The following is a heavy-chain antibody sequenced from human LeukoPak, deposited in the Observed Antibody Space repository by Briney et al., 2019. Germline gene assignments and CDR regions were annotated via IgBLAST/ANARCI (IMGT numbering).Heavy chain of an antibody. CDR2: IIPIFGTA. J-gene: IGHJ6*02. Sequence: GASVKVSCTASGGTFSSYAISWVRQAPGQGLEWMGGIIPIFGTANYAQKFQGRVTITADESTSTAYMELSSLRSEDTAVYYCARRQLVAPNYYYYGMDVWGQGTTVTVSS. D-gene: IGHD6-6*01. CDR1: GGTFSSYA. CDR3: ARRQLVAPNYYYYGMDV. V-gene: IGHV1-69*01.